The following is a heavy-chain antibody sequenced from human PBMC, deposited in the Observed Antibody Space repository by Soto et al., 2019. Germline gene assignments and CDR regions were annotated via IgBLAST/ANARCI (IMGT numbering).Heavy chain of an antibody. D-gene: IGHD2-15*01. CDR3: PTFPPRGHLGSSYHYGMDV. CDR2: IDPSDSYT. Sequence: PGESLKISCKGSGYRFTSYWISWVRKMPGKGLEWMGRIDPSDSYTNYSPSFQGHVTISADKSISTAYLQWSSLKASDTAMYYCPTFPPRGHLGSSYHYGMDVWRKGTTVTASS. V-gene: IGHV5-10-1*01. CDR1: GYRFTSYW. J-gene: IGHJ6*04.